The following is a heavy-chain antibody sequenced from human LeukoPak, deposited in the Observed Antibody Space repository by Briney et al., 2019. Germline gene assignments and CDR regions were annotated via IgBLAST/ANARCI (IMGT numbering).Heavy chain of an antibody. Sequence: PSQTLSLTCTVSGGSISSGNYYWNWIRQPAGEGLEWIGRIYTSGSTNFNPSLKSRVTISVDTSTNQFSLKLSSVTAADTAVYYCARQNHPMGYSYKYYMDVWGKGTTVTVSS. V-gene: IGHV4-61*02. D-gene: IGHD5-12*01. CDR1: GGSISSGNYY. CDR2: IYTSGST. J-gene: IGHJ6*03. CDR3: ARQNHPMGYSYKYYMDV.